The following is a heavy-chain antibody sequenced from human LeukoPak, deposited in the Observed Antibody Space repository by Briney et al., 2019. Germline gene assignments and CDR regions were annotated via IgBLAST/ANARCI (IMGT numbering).Heavy chain of an antibody. D-gene: IGHD3-10*01. V-gene: IGHV4-34*01. CDR1: GGSFSGYY. CDR2: INHSGST. Sequence: SETLSLTCAVYGGSFSGYYWSWIRQPPGKGLEWIREINHSGSTNYNPSLKSRVTISVDTSKNQFSLKLSSVTAADAAVYYCARGPRTYYYGSGSRDWGQGTLVTVSS. CDR3: ARGPRTYYYGSGSRD. J-gene: IGHJ1*01.